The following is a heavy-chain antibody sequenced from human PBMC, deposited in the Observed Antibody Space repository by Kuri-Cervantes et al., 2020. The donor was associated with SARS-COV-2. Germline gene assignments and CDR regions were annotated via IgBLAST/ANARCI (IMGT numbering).Heavy chain of an antibody. D-gene: IGHD6-19*01. CDR1: GGSISSGSYY. CDR2: IYTSGST. J-gene: IGHJ4*02. Sequence: SETLSLTCTVSGGSISSGSYYWSWIRQPAGKGLEWIGRIYTSGSTNYSPSLKSRVTISVDTSKNQFSLKLSSVTAADTAVYYCASSGWTNKYYFDYWGQGTLVIVSS. V-gene: IGHV4-61*02. CDR3: ASSGWTNKYYFDY.